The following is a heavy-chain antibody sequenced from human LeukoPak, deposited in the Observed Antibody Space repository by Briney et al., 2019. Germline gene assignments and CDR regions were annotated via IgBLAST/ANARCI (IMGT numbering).Heavy chain of an antibody. CDR2: INPNSGGT. D-gene: IGHD3-22*01. CDR3: ARRPLYDSSGYYFDY. Sequence: GASVKVSCKASGYTFTGYYMHWVRQAPGQGLEWMGWINPNSGGTIYAEKFQGRVTMTRDTSISTAYMELSRLRSDDTAVYYCARRPLYDSSGYYFDYWGQGTLVTVSS. J-gene: IGHJ4*02. V-gene: IGHV1-2*02. CDR1: GYTFTGYY.